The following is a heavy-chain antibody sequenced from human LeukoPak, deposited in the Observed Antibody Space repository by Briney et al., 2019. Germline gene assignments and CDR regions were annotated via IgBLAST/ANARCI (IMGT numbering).Heavy chain of an antibody. CDR3: ARDLDGSGSYYYYYYGMDV. V-gene: IGHV1-18*01. CDR1: GYTFTSYG. Sequence: ASVTVSCKASGYTFTSYGISWVRQAPGQGLEWMGWISAYNGNTNYAQKLQGRVTMTTDTSTSTAYMELRSLRSDDTAVYYCARDLDGSGSYYYYYYGMDVWGQGTTVTVSS. CDR2: ISAYNGNT. D-gene: IGHD3-10*01. J-gene: IGHJ6*02.